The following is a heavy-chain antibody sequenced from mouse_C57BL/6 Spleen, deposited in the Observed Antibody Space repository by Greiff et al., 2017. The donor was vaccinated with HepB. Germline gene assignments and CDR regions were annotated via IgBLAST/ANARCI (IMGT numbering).Heavy chain of an antibody. CDR2: IYPGSGST. J-gene: IGHJ3*01. V-gene: IGHV1-55*01. CDR3: AIIYYDCRRFAY. CDR1: GYTFTSYW. D-gene: IGHD2-4*01. Sequence: VQLQQSGAELVKPGASVKMSCKASGYTFTSYWITWVKQRPGQGLEWIGDIYPGSGSTNYNEKFKSKATLTVDTSSSTAYMQLSSLTSEDSAVYYCAIIYYDCRRFAYWGQGTLVTVSA.